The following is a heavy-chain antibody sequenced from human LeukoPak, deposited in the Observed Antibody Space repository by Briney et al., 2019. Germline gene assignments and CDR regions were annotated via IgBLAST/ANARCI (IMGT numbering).Heavy chain of an antibody. D-gene: IGHD4-17*01. J-gene: IGHJ6*02. Sequence: ASVKVSCKASGYNFTDYYLHWMRQAPGQGLEWMGWLNSKIGGTNYAQKFRGRVTLARDTSISTAYMEMSSLKSDDTAVYYCARDQAPATVTSGYYYGMDVWGQGTTVTVSS. CDR3: ARDQAPATVTSGYYYGMDV. CDR1: GYNFTDYY. V-gene: IGHV1-2*02. CDR2: LNSKIGGT.